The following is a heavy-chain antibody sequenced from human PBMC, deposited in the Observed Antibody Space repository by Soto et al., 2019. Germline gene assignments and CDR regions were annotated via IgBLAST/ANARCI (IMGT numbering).Heavy chain of an antibody. CDR1: GYTFTSYD. CDR2: TNPNSGNT. Sequence: ASVKVSCKASGYTFTSYDINWVRQATGQGLEWMGWTNPNSGNTGYAQKFQGRVTMTRNTSISTAYMELSSLRSEDTAVYYCARVGTGAAWYQWFGPWGQGTLVTSPQ. J-gene: IGHJ5*02. V-gene: IGHV1-8*01. D-gene: IGHD6-13*01. CDR3: ARVGTGAAWYQWFGP.